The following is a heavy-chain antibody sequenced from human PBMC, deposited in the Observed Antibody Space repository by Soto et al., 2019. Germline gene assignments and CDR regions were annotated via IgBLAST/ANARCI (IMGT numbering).Heavy chain of an antibody. V-gene: IGHV1-18*01. CDR3: ARGRSGYDQYYYYYMAV. CDR2: ISAYNGNT. J-gene: IGHJ6*03. D-gene: IGHD5-12*01. CDR1: GYTFTSYG. Sequence: GASVKVSCKASGYTFTSYGISWVRQAPGQGLEWMGWISAYNGNTNYAQKLQGRVTMTTDTSTSTAYMELRSLRSDDTAVYYCARGRSGYDQYYYYYMAVWGKGTTVTVSS.